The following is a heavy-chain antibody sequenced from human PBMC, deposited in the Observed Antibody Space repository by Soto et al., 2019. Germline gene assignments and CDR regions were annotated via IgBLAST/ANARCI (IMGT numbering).Heavy chain of an antibody. CDR1: GGSVSSGSYY. CDR2: IYYSGST. J-gene: IGHJ4*02. Sequence: SETLSLTCTVSGGSVSSGSYYWSWIRQPPGKGLEWIGYIYYSGSTNYNPSLKSRVTISVDTSKNQFSLKLSSVTAADAAVYYCARALVPAANSHLDYWGQGTLVTVSS. D-gene: IGHD2-2*01. CDR3: ARALVPAANSHLDY. V-gene: IGHV4-61*01.